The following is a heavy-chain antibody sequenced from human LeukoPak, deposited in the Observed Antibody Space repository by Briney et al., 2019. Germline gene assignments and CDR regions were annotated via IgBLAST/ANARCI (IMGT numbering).Heavy chain of an antibody. D-gene: IGHD2-2*02. Sequence: GGSLRLSCAASGFTFSSYGMHWVRQAPGKGLEWVAVIWYDGSNKYYADSVKGRFTISRDNSKNTLYLQMNSLRAEDTAVYYCARYSCSSTSCYSYGMDVWGQGTTVTVSS. V-gene: IGHV3-33*01. J-gene: IGHJ6*02. CDR1: GFTFSSYG. CDR2: IWYDGSNK. CDR3: ARYSCSSTSCYSYGMDV.